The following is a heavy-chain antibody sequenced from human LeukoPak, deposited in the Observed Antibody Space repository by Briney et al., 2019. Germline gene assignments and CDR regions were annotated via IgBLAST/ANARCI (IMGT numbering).Heavy chain of an antibody. Sequence: GGSLRLSCAASGFTFSSYSMNWVRQAPGKGLEWVSYISSSSSTIYYADSVKGRFTISRDNAKNSLYLQMNSLRAEDTAVYYCARDGASYYDILTGDYHTSDYYMDVWGKGTTVTVSS. J-gene: IGHJ6*03. V-gene: IGHV3-48*01. CDR2: ISSSSSTI. D-gene: IGHD3-9*01. CDR1: GFTFSSYS. CDR3: ARDGASYYDILTGDYHTSDYYMDV.